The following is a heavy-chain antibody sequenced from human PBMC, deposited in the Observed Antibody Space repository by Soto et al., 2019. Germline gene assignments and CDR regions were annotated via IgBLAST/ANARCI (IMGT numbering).Heavy chain of an antibody. Sequence: QVQLVQSGAEVKRPGSSVKVSCKASGGTFNNLAISWVRQAPGQGLEWMGGIIPLFGKGNYAQKFQGRVTSAADESTGTAYMELNSLRSEDTAVYYCATDGQIPTFGVASAPYALDVWGQGTTVTVSS. CDR3: ATDGQIPTFGVASAPYALDV. V-gene: IGHV1-69*12. D-gene: IGHD3-3*01. CDR2: IIPLFGKG. J-gene: IGHJ6*02. CDR1: GGTFNNLA.